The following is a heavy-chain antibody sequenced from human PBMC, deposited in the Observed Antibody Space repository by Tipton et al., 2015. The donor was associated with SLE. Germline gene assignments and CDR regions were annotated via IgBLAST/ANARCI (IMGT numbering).Heavy chain of an antibody. Sequence: TLSLTCTVSGGSISSSSYYWGWIRQPPGKGLEWIGSIYYSGSTYYNPSLKSRVTISVDTSKNQFSLKLSSVTAADTAVYYRAVYCSSTSCSFDYWGQGTLVTVSS. CDR3: AVYCSSTSCSFDY. CDR2: IYYSGST. V-gene: IGHV4-39*07. D-gene: IGHD2-2*01. J-gene: IGHJ4*02. CDR1: GGSISSSSYY.